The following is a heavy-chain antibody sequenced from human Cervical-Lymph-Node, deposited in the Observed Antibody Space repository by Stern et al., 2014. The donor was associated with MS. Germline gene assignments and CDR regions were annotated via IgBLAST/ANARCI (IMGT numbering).Heavy chain of an antibody. CDR3: ARDTQWQYDY. D-gene: IGHD6-19*01. V-gene: IGHV1-46*03. Sequence: QMQLVQSGAEVKKPGASVKVSCKASGYTFTSYHMHWVRQAHGQGLEWMRILNPSGGRTSYAQKFQGRVTMTRDTSTSTVYMELSSLRSEDTAVYYCARDTQWQYDYWGQGTLVTVSS. CDR2: LNPSGGRT. J-gene: IGHJ4*02. CDR1: GYTFTSYH.